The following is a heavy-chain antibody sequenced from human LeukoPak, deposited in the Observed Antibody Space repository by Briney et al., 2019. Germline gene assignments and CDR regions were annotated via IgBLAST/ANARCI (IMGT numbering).Heavy chain of an antibody. CDR3: ATSTGTALIWFGEFRDAFDI. Sequence: GESLKISCKGSGYSFTSYWIGWVRQMPGKGLEWMGIIYPGDSDTRYSPSFQGQVTISADKSISTAYLRWSSLKASDTAMYYCATSTGTALIWFGEFRDAFDIWGQGTMVTVSS. J-gene: IGHJ3*02. D-gene: IGHD3-10*01. V-gene: IGHV5-51*01. CDR1: GYSFTSYW. CDR2: IYPGDSDT.